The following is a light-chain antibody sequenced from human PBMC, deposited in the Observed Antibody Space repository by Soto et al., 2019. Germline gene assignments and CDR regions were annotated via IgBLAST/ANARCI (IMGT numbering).Light chain of an antibody. CDR1: QSLLDSDDGITY. CDR2: TVS. J-gene: IGKJ4*01. Sequence: DFVMTQSPVSLSVTPGEPASISCRSSQSLLDSDDGITYLDWFLQKPGQSPQLLIYTVSYRVSVGPERFNGSVSGTDFKLKISRVEAEDVGVYYCMQRISFPLTFGGGTKVKIK. CDR3: MQRISFPLT. V-gene: IGKV2-40*01.